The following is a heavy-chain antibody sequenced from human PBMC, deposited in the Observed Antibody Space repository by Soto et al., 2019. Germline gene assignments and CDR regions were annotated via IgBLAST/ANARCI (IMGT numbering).Heavy chain of an antibody. J-gene: IGHJ4*02. V-gene: IGHV3-23*01. CDR1: GFTLSTYA. CDR2: ISGSGGST. D-gene: IGHD6-13*01. CDR3: AKDQGSSWYEIDY. Sequence: GGSLRLSCAASGFTLSTYAVTWVRQAPGKGLEWVSTISGSGGSTYYADSVKGRFTISRDNSKNTLYLQMNSLRAEDTAVYYCAKDQGSSWYEIDYWGQGTLVTVSS.